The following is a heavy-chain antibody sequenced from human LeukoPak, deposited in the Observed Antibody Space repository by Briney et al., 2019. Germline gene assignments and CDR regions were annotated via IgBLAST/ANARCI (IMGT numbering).Heavy chain of an antibody. V-gene: IGHV1-3*01. Sequence: GASVKVSCKASGYTFTSYAMHWVRQAPGQRLEWMGWINAGNGNTKYSQKFQGRVTITRDTSTSTTYMELRSLRSDDTAMYYCARALSVSSGTCYDYWGQGTLVTVSS. CDR1: GYTFTSYA. CDR3: ARALSVSSGTCYDY. CDR2: INAGNGNT. J-gene: IGHJ4*02. D-gene: IGHD2-15*01.